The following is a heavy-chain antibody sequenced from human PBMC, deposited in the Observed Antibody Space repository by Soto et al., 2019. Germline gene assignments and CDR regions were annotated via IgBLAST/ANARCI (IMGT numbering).Heavy chain of an antibody. D-gene: IGHD4-17*01. CDR3: ARDRGTVTNDVGQDYGMDV. V-gene: IGHV3-48*02. CDR1: GFTFSAYN. Sequence: EVHLVEYGGALVPPGGSLRLSCAASGFTFSAYNMNWVRQAPGKGLEWVAYISTGGNTIYYADSVKGRFTLSRDNAAQSVYLQMNSLRHEDTAVYYCARDRGTVTNDVGQDYGMDVWGQGTTVTVSS. CDR2: ISTGGNTI. J-gene: IGHJ6*02.